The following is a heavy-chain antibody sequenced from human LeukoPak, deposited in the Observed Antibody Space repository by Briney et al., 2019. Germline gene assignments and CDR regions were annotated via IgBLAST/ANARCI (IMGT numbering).Heavy chain of an antibody. Sequence: GGSLRLSCAASGFIFSNYEMNWVRQAPGKGLEWVSYISSSGNTIYYADSVKGRFTISRDNAKNSLYLQMDRLRAEDTAVCYCARDYYVSIYYYYGMDVWGKGTTVTVSS. D-gene: IGHD3-22*01. CDR1: GFIFSNYE. CDR2: ISSSGNTI. CDR3: ARDYYVSIYYYYGMDV. V-gene: IGHV3-48*03. J-gene: IGHJ6*04.